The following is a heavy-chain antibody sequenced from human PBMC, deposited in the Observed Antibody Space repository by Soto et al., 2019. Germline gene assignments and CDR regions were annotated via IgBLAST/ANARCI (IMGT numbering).Heavy chain of an antibody. D-gene: IGHD3-10*01. J-gene: IGHJ5*02. CDR1: GYTFTSYG. CDR2: ISAYNGNT. CDR3: PRDRAVLWFWDLSGWFDP. V-gene: IGHV1-18*01. Sequence: QVQLVQSGAEVKKPGASVKVSCKASGYTFTSYGISWVRQAPGQGLEWMGWISAYNGNTNYAQKLQGRVTMTSDTSTSTAYMELRSLRADDTAVYYCPRDRAVLWFWDLSGWFDPRGQRTLVTESS.